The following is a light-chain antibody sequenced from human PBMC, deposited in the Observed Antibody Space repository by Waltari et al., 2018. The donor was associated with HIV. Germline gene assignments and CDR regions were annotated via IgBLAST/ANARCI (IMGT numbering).Light chain of an antibody. CDR3: QQYHTIPFP. CDR1: QNILFSSNHKNY. J-gene: IGKJ2*01. V-gene: IGKV4-1*01. Sequence: DIVMTQSPDSLGVSLGERATVNCKSSQNILFSSNHKNYLPWSQHKPGQPPKLLIYWASHWESGVPDRFSGLASGKKFTLAISSCQTDDVAVYDCQQYHTIPFPFDHGTK. CDR2: WAS.